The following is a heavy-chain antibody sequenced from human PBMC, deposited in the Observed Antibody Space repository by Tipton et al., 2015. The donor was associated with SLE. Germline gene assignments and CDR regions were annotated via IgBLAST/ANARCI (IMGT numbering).Heavy chain of an antibody. CDR2: ISSSGSTI. CDR1: GFTFSDYY. D-gene: IGHD2-21*01. J-gene: IGHJ3*02. CDR3: AREVMRYCGDDCYSDAFDI. V-gene: IGHV3-11*04. Sequence: GSLRLSCAASGFTFSDYYMSWIRQAPGKGLEWVSYISSSGSTIYYADSVKGRFTISRDNAKNSLYLQMNSLRAEDTAVYYCAREVMRYCGDDCYSDAFDIWGQGTMVTVSS.